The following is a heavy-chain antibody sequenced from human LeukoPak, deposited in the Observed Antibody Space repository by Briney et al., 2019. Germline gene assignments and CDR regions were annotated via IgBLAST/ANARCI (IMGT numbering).Heavy chain of an antibody. V-gene: IGHV3-23*01. Sequence: GGSLRLSCAASGFSFNNNAMSWVRQAPGKGLEWVSAINGDGDATEYADSIKDRFPISRDNSKKTLYLQMNSLRPEDTAVYYCARCTASCYANAFDVWGQGTLLTVSS. CDR2: INGDGDAT. J-gene: IGHJ3*01. CDR1: GFSFNNNA. D-gene: IGHD2-2*01. CDR3: ARCTASCYANAFDV.